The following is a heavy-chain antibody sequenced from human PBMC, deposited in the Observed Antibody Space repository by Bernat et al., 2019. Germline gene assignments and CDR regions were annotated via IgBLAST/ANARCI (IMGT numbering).Heavy chain of an antibody. V-gene: IGHV3-NL1*01. D-gene: IGHD3-10*01. CDR1: GFTFSSYG. CDR2: IYSGGST. CDR3: ARDKQVMVRGVTKNPLDY. J-gene: IGHJ4*02. Sequence: QVQLVESGGGVVQPGRSLRLSCAASGFTFSSYGMHWVRQAPGKGLEWVSVIYSGGSTYYADSVKGRFTISRDNSKNTLYLQMNSLRAEDTAVYYCARDKQVMVRGVTKNPLDYWGQGTLVTVSS.